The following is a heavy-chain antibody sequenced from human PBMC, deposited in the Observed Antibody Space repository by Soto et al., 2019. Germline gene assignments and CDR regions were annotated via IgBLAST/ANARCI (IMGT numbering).Heavy chain of an antibody. D-gene: IGHD1-26*01. CDR3: ARPYSGGPNDPFDV. CDR1: GYSFTNSW. V-gene: IGHV5-51*01. CDR2: IYLGDFHA. J-gene: IGHJ3*01. Sequence: PGGSLKISCKGSGYSFTNSWIGWVRQMPGKGLEWMGIIYLGDFHAIYSPSFQGPVPMSADKSISTAYLQWSSLKASDTAMYYCARPYSGGPNDPFDVWGQGTMVTLSS.